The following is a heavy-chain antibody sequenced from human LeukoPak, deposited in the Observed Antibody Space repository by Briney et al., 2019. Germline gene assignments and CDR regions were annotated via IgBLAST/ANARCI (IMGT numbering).Heavy chain of an antibody. CDR2: INPSGGST. Sequence: ASVKASCKASGYTSTSYGISWVRQAPGQGLEWMGIINPSGGSTSYAQKFQGRVTMTRDTSTSTVYMELSSLRSEDTAVYYCARVEMATIFSSGFDYWDQGTLVTVSS. J-gene: IGHJ4*02. CDR3: ARVEMATIFSSGFDY. V-gene: IGHV1-46*01. CDR1: GYTSTSYG. D-gene: IGHD5-24*01.